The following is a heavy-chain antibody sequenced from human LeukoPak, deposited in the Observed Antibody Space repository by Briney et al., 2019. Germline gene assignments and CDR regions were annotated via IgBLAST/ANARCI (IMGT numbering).Heavy chain of an antibody. Sequence: SETLSLTCAVYGGSLSGYYWSWIRQPPGKGLEWIGEINHSGSTNYNPSLKSRVTISVDTSKNQFSLKLSSVTAADTAVYYCAGSSTSSPFDYWGQGTLVTVSS. V-gene: IGHV4-34*01. CDR3: AGSSTSSPFDY. J-gene: IGHJ4*02. CDR2: INHSGST. D-gene: IGHD2-2*01. CDR1: GGSLSGYY.